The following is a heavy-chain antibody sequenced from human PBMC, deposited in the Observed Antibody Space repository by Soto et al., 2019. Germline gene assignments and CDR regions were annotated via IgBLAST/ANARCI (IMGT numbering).Heavy chain of an antibody. Sequence: QVQLQESGPGLVKPSQTLSLTCTVSAGSISSGGYYWSWIRQHPGKGLQWIGYIYYSGSTYYNPSLKSRVTIAVDTSKNQCSLKLSSVTAADTAVYYCARDRGLLSCGELVGQGGNNAFAISGRGTIVTVSS. CDR2: IYYSGST. CDR3: ARDRGLLSCGELVGQGGNNAFAI. CDR1: AGSISSGGYY. D-gene: IGHD3-10*01. J-gene: IGHJ3*02. V-gene: IGHV4-31*03.